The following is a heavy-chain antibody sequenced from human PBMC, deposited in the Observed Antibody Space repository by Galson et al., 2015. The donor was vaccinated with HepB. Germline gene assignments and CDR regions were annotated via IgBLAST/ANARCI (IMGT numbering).Heavy chain of an antibody. J-gene: IGHJ4*02. CDR3: ARDFSPPSRGYYKGPLDY. CDR2: ISSSGSTI. D-gene: IGHD3-22*01. CDR1: GFTFSDYY. Sequence: SLRLSCAASGFTFSDYYMSWLRQAPGKGLEWVSYISSSGSTIYYADSVKGRFTISRDNAKNSLYLQMNSLRAEDTAVYYCARDFSPPSRGYYKGPLDYWGQGTLVTVSS. V-gene: IGHV3-11*01.